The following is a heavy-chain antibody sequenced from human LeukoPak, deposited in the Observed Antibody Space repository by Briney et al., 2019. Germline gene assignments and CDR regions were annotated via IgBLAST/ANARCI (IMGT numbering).Heavy chain of an antibody. J-gene: IGHJ5*02. CDR3: ARDIRFEGSGYDSLRNNWFDP. V-gene: IGHV3-7*01. CDR2: IKEDGSEK. D-gene: IGHD5-12*01. Sequence: GGSLRLSCAASGFTFSSYWMSWVRQAPGKGLEWVANIKEDGSEKYFADSVKGRFTISRDNAKNSLYLQMNSLRAEDTALYYCARDIRFEGSGYDSLRNNWFDPWGQGTLVTVSS. CDR1: GFTFSSYW.